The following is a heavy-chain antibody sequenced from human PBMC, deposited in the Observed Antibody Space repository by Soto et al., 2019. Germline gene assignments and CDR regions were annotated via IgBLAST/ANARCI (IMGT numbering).Heavy chain of an antibody. J-gene: IGHJ6*03. Sequence: SETLSLTCAVYGGSFSGYYWSWIRQPPGKGLEWIGEINHSGSTTYNPSLKSRVTISVDTSKNQFSLKLSSVTAADTAVYYCAREGRPVPRFYYYYYMDVWGKGTTVTVSS. D-gene: IGHD3-16*01. CDR2: INHSGST. CDR3: AREGRPVPRFYYYYYMDV. CDR1: GGSFSGYY. V-gene: IGHV4-34*01.